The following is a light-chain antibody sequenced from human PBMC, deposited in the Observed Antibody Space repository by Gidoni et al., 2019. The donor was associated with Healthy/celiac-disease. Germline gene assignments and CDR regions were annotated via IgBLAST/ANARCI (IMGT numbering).Light chain of an antibody. CDR1: QSVSSY. CDR2: DAS. Sequence: IVLTPSPATLSLSPGERATLPCRASQSVSSYLAWYQQKPGQAPRLLIYDASNRATGIPARFSGSGSGTDFTLTISSLEPEDFAVYYCQQRSNWPPTFGGGTKVEIK. V-gene: IGKV3-11*01. CDR3: QQRSNWPPT. J-gene: IGKJ4*01.